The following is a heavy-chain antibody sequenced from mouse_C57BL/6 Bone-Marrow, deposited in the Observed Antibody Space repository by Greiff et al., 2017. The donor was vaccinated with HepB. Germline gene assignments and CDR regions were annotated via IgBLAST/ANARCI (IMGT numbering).Heavy chain of an antibody. CDR2: SRNKANDYTT. CDR3: ARDALYYRGFAY. Sequence: EVQVVESGGGLVQSGRSLRLSCATSGFTFSDFYMEWVRQAPGKGLEWIAASRNKANDYTTEYSASVKGRFIVSRDTSQSILYLQMNALRAEDTAIYYCARDALYYRGFAYWGQGTLVTVSA. J-gene: IGHJ3*01. CDR1: GFTFSDFY. D-gene: IGHD1-1*01. V-gene: IGHV7-1*01.